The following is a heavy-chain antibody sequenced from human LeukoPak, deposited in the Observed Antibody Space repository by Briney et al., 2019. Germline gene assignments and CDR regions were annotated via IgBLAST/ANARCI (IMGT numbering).Heavy chain of an antibody. D-gene: IGHD4-23*01. Sequence: PGGSLRLSCAASGVTLSTYAMSWARQAPGKGLEWVSGISSSGSGDNTYYADSVKGRFTISRDSSKNTLFLHMNTLRAEDTAIYYCAKDRTVGVSYWYFDLWGRGTLVTVSS. CDR1: GVTLSTYA. J-gene: IGHJ2*01. V-gene: IGHV3-23*01. CDR2: ISSSGSGDNT. CDR3: AKDRTVGVSYWYFDL.